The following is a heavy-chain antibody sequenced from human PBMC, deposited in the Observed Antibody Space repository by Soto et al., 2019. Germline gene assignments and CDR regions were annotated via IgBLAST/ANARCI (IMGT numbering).Heavy chain of an antibody. Sequence: QVQLQESGPGLVKPSQTLSLTCTVSGGSISSGGYYWSWIRQHPGKGLEWIGYIYYSGSTYYNPSLKSRVTISVDTSKNPFSLKLSSVTAADTAVYYCARDGTDCSGGSCYFDAFDIWGQGTMVTVSS. CDR1: GGSISSGGYY. D-gene: IGHD2-15*01. CDR2: IYYSGST. CDR3: ARDGTDCSGGSCYFDAFDI. V-gene: IGHV4-31*03. J-gene: IGHJ3*02.